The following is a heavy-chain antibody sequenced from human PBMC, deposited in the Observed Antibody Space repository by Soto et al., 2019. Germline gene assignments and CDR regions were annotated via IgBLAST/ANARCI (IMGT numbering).Heavy chain of an antibody. D-gene: IGHD4-17*01. Sequence: PGGSLRLSCTPYGFSFRAYAMNWVRQAPGKGLEWLSYITSSSSTTYYADSVKGRFTISRDNARNSLYLQMNSLRVEDTAVYYCADGDFGDSDYFDYWGQGTLVPVSA. CDR1: GFSFRAYA. V-gene: IGHV3-48*01. CDR3: ADGDFGDSDYFDY. CDR2: ITSSSSTT. J-gene: IGHJ4*02.